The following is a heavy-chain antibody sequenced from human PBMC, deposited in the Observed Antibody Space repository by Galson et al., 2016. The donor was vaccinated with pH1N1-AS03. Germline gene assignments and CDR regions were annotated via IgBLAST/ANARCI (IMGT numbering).Heavy chain of an antibody. D-gene: IGHD3-22*01. V-gene: IGHV3-9*01. CDR2: ISWNSGST. J-gene: IGHJ4*02. Sequence: LRLSCAASGFIFDDYAMHWVRQAPGKGLEWVSGISWNSGSTGYADSVKGRFTISRDNAKNSLYLQMNSLRVEDTAVYYCARATDFYGNSGYYYYFDDWGQGTLVTVSS. CDR1: GFIFDDYA. CDR3: ARATDFYGNSGYYYYFDD.